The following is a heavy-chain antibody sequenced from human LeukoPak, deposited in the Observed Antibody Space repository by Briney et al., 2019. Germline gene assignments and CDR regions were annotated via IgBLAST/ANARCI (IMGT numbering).Heavy chain of an antibody. Sequence: GGSLRLSCAGSGFTFSNYGMHWVRQAPGEGLEWMAFMRYDESNEYYADSLKGRFTISRDNSKNTLYLQMNSLRAEDTAVYYRAKDLVPYDSSGYPFDYWGQGTLVTVSS. CDR1: GFTFSNYG. D-gene: IGHD3-22*01. CDR2: MRYDESNE. CDR3: AKDLVPYDSSGYPFDY. V-gene: IGHV3-30*02. J-gene: IGHJ4*02.